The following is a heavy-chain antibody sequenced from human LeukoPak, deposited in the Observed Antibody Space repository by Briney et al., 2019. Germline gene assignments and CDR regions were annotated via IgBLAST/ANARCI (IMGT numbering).Heavy chain of an antibody. J-gene: IGHJ4*02. Sequence: PGRSLRLSCAASGFTFCSYGMHWVREAPGHGLEWVAVISYDGSNKYYADSVKGLFTISRDNSKNTLYLQMNSLRAEDTAVYYCAKKAAAGTGDFDYWGQGTVVTVSS. CDR3: AKKAAAGTGDFDY. CDR1: GFTFCSYG. V-gene: IGHV3-30*18. CDR2: ISYDGSNK. D-gene: IGHD6-13*01.